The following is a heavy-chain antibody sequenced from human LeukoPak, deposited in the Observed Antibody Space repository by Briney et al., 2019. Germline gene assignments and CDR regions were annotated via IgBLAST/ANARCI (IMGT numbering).Heavy chain of an antibody. D-gene: IGHD4-23*01. V-gene: IGHV3-53*01. J-gene: IGHJ4*02. CDR3: ARRAGGYSHPYDY. CDR1: GFTFSSYA. Sequence: GGSLRLSCVASGFTFSSYAISWVRQAPGKGLEWVSLIYSDDTTLYADSVKGRFTISRDISKNTLYLQMSSLRAEDTAVYYCARRAGGYSHPYDYWGQGVLVTVSS. CDR2: IYSDDTT.